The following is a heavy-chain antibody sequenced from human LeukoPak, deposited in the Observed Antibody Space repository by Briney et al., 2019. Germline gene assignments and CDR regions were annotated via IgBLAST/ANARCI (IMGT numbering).Heavy chain of an antibody. D-gene: IGHD5-12*01. CDR2: ISGSGDST. J-gene: IGHJ4*02. CDR3: TRDWRNLGYDY. Sequence: GGSLRLSCAASGCTFNTYSMNWVRQAPGKGLEWVSVISGSGDSTYYADSVKGRFTISRDNSKNTLYLQMNSLRAEDTAVYYCTRDWRNLGYDYWGQGTLVTVSS. CDR1: GCTFNTYS. V-gene: IGHV3-23*01.